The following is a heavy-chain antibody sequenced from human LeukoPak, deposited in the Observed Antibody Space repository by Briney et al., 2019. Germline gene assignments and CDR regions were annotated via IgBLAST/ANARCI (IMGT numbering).Heavy chain of an antibody. V-gene: IGHV3-33*06. CDR3: AKANFGESPYYYYFMDV. CDR1: GFTFSSYG. J-gene: IGHJ6*03. D-gene: IGHD3-3*01. Sequence: GGSLRLSCAASGFTFSSYGMHWVRQAPGKGREWVAVIWYDGSNKYYADSVKGRFTISRDNSKNTLYLQMNSLRAEDTAVYYCAKANFGESPYYYYFMDVWGKGTTVTVSS. CDR2: IWYDGSNK.